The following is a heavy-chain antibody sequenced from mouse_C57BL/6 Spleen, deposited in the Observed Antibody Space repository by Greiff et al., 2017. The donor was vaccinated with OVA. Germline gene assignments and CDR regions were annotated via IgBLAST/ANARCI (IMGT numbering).Heavy chain of an antibody. CDR3: ATTFTTVSAPYYFDY. CDR2: ISDGGSYT. D-gene: IGHD1-1*01. Sequence: EVKLVESGGGLVKPGGSLKLSCAASGFTFSSYAMSWVRQTPEKRLEWVATISDGGSYTYYPDNVKGRVTISRDNAKNNLYLQMRHLKSEDTAMSYCATTFTTVSAPYYFDYWGQGTTLTVSS. J-gene: IGHJ2*01. V-gene: IGHV5-4*03. CDR1: GFTFSSYA.